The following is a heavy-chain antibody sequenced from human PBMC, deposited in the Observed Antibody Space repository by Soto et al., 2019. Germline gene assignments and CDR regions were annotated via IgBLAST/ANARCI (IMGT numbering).Heavy chain of an antibody. V-gene: IGHV1-69*01. Sequence: QVQLVQSGAEVKKPGSPVKVSCKAPGGPFSTYAISWVRQAPGQGLEGLGGVIPIFGTPKYAQKFQGRVTITADESTSTGYMELRSLRSEDTAVYYCARSQGGSSSLDIYYYYYYGMDVWGQGTTVTVSS. CDR3: ARSQGGSSSLDIYYYYYYGMDV. D-gene: IGHD2-15*01. CDR1: GGPFSTYA. CDR2: VIPIFGTP. J-gene: IGHJ6*02.